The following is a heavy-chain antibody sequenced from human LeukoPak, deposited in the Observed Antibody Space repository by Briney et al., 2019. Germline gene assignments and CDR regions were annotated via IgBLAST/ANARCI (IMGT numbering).Heavy chain of an antibody. CDR2: IRYDGSNK. CDR1: GFTFSSYG. J-gene: IGHJ4*02. Sequence: GGSLRLSCAASGFTFSSYGVHWVRQAPGKGLEWVAFIRYDGSNKYYADSAKGRFTISRDNSKNTLYLQMNSLRAEDTAVYYCAKDNWGWVDYWGQGTLVTVSS. D-gene: IGHD7-27*01. CDR3: AKDNWGWVDY. V-gene: IGHV3-30*02.